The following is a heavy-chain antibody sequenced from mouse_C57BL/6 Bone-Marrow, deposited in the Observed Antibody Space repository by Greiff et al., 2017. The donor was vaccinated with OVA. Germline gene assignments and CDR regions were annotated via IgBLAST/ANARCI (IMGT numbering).Heavy chain of an antibody. CDR3: ARENYSNPYYFDY. V-gene: IGHV1-55*01. CDR1: GYTFTSYW. J-gene: IGHJ2*01. Sequence: QVQLQQPGAELVKPGASVKMSCKASGYTFTSYWITWVKQRPGQGLEWIGDIYPGSGSTNYNEKFKSKATLTVDTSSSTAYMQLSSLTSEASAVYYCARENYSNPYYFDYWGQGTTLTVSS. D-gene: IGHD2-5*01. CDR2: IYPGSGST.